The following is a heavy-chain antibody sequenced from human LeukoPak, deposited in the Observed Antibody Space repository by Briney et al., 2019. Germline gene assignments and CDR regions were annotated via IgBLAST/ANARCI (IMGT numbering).Heavy chain of an antibody. CDR3: ARDRGYGMDV. Sequence: SETLSLTCTVSGGSISSYYWSWIRQPPGKGLEWIGYIYYSGSTNYNPSLKSRVTITVDTSKNQFSLKLSSVTAADTAVYYCARDRGYGMDVWGQGTTVTVSS. V-gene: IGHV4-59*01. CDR1: GGSISSYY. J-gene: IGHJ6*02. CDR2: IYYSGST.